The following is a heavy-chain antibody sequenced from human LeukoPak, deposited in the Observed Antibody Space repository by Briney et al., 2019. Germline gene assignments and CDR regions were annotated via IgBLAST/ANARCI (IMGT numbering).Heavy chain of an antibody. CDR3: ARDAIVAGATWYYYYYMDV. J-gene: IGHJ6*03. V-gene: IGHV1-18*01. CDR2: ISAYNGNT. D-gene: IGHD5-12*01. Sequence: VASVKVSCKASGYTFTSYGISWVRQAPGQGLEWMGWISAYNGNTNYAQKLQGRVTMTTDTSTTTAYMELRSLRSDDTAVYYCARDAIVAGATWYYYYYMDVWGKGTTVTVSS. CDR1: GYTFTSYG.